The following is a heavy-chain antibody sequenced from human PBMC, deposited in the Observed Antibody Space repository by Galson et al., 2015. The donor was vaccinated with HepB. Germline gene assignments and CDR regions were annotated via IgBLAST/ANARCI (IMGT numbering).Heavy chain of an antibody. D-gene: IGHD6-13*01. V-gene: IGHV3-48*04. J-gene: IGHJ2*01. CDR2: ISSSSTTI. CDR1: GFTFSSYS. Sequence: SLRLSCAASGFTFSSYSMNWVRRAPGKGLEWVSFISSSSTTIYYADSVKGRFPISRDDAKNSLYLQMNSLRAEDTAVYYCARDLTGYSSTWRRYWFFDLWGRGTLVTVSS. CDR3: ARDLTGYSSTWRRYWFFDL.